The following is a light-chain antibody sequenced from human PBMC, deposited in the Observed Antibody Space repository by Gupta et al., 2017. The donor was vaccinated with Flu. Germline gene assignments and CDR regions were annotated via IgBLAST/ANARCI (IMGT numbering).Light chain of an antibody. J-gene: IGLJ1*01. CDR3: ISYTSRTSFV. CDR1: SSDLNDYNS. V-gene: IGLV2-14*01. Sequence: QSALTQPASVSGSPGQSITIPCTGTSSDLNDYNSASWYQRHPRKAPKLIIFEVYNRSSGVSNRFSGSKSGNTASLTISGRQAEDEATYYCISYTSRTSFVFGTGTEVSVL. CDR2: EVY.